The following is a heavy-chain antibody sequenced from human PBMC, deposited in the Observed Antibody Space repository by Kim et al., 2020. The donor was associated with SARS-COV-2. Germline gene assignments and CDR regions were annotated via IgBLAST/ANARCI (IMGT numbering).Heavy chain of an antibody. CDR1: GFTLGSYW. J-gene: IGHJ4*02. V-gene: IGHV3-7*01. Sequence: GGSLRLSCAASGFTLGSYWMTWVRQAPGKGLEWVANINRDGSVKFYVDSVKGRFTISRDNVMNSLYLQMNSLRAEDTAVYYCARDRQRTYDFWGQGILVTVSS. CDR3: ARDRQRTYDF. D-gene: IGHD2-2*01. CDR2: INRDGSVK.